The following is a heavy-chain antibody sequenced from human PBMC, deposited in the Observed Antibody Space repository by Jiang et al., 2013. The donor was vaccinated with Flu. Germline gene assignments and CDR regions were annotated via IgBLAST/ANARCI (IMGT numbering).Heavy chain of an antibody. Sequence: PGLVKPSETLSLTCAVSGGSINNYYWTWIRQSAGRGLEWIGRIYSSGSTNYNPSLKSRVTMSLDTSNNHFSLRLTSVTAADTAVYYCARVGSGGWHPIDYWAQGTLVTVSS. CDR1: GGSINNYY. CDR3: ARVGSGGWHPIDY. D-gene: IGHD2-15*01. V-gene: IGHV4-4*07. CDR2: IYSSGST. J-gene: IGHJ4*02.